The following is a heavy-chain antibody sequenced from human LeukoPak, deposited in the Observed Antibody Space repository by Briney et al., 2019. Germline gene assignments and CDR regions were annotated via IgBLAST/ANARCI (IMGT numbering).Heavy chain of an antibody. V-gene: IGHV1-2*02. Sequence: ASVKVSCKASGYTFSGYYMHWVRQAPGQGLESMGWINSNSGARNYAPKFQGRVTFSRDNSISTAYMELSSLGSDDTAIYYCARGRGGATTGFDHWGQGTLVTVS. CDR3: ARGRGGATTGFDH. CDR1: GYTFSGYY. J-gene: IGHJ4*02. CDR2: INSNSGAR. D-gene: IGHD1-26*01.